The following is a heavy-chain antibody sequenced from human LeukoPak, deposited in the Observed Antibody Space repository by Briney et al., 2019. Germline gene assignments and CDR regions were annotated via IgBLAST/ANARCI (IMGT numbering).Heavy chain of an antibody. CDR3: AKDQVGIAVANLDY. CDR1: GFTFSSYA. D-gene: IGHD6-19*01. CDR2: ISGSGGST. V-gene: IGHV3-23*01. J-gene: IGHJ4*02. Sequence: PGGSLRLSCAASGFTFSSYAMSWVRQAPGKGLEWVSAISGSGGSTYYADSVKGRFTISRDNSKNTLYLQMNSLRAEDTAVYHCAKDQVGIAVANLDYWGQGTLVTVSS.